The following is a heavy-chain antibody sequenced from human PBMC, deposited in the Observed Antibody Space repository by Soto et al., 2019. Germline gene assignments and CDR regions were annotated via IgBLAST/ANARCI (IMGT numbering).Heavy chain of an antibody. Sequence: LEPLCLPWTVAGGSISNSSYCRGWIRQPPGKGLEWIGSIYYSGSTYYNPSLKSRVTISVDTSKNQFSLKLSSVTAADTAVFYCAGHPIGYSGYDSDYWGQGTLVTVSS. CDR3: AGHPIGYSGYDSDY. J-gene: IGHJ4*02. CDR2: IYYSGST. D-gene: IGHD5-12*01. V-gene: IGHV4-39*01. CDR1: GGSISNSSYC.